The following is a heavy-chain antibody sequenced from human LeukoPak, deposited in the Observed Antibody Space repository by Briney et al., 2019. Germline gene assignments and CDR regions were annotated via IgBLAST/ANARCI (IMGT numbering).Heavy chain of an antibody. Sequence: KPGASVKVSCKASGGSFSNYAISWVRQAPGQGLEWMGGIIPLFGTANYAQKFQGRVTITTDESTSTASMDLSSLRSEDTAVYYCARGHLAYCGADCHPRVGALDIWGQGTMVTVSS. CDR3: ARGHLAYCGADCHPRVGALDI. D-gene: IGHD2-21*01. CDR2: IIPLFGTA. V-gene: IGHV1-69*05. J-gene: IGHJ3*02. CDR1: GGSFSNYA.